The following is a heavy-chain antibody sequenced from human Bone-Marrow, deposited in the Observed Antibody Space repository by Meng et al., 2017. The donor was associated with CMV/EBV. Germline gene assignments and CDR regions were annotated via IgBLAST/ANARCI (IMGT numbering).Heavy chain of an antibody. J-gene: IGHJ6*02. D-gene: IGHD3-3*01. V-gene: IGHV4-34*01. CDR1: GESFSGYY. CDR2: INHSGST. Sequence: SETLSLTCAVYGESFSGYYWRWIRQPPGKGLEWIGEINHSGSTNYNPSLKSRVTISVDTSKNQFSLKLTSVTAADTAVYYCARNTLYYDFWSGYYDYYGMDVWGQGTTVTVSS. CDR3: ARNTLYYDFWSGYYDYYGMDV.